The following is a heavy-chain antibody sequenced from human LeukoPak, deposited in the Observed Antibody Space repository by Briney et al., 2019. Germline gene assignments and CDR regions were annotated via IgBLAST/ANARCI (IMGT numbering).Heavy chain of an antibody. CDR1: GGSVSGYY. J-gene: IGHJ4*02. D-gene: IGHD3-16*01. CDR3: ARHGSARGYFDY. Sequence: SETLSLTCTVSGGSVSGYYWSWIRQPPGKGLEGIGYVSYTGSTNYNPSLKSRVTISVDMSKNQFSLRLSSGTAADTAVYYCARHGSARGYFDYWGQGTRVTVSS. CDR2: VSYTGST. V-gene: IGHV4-59*02.